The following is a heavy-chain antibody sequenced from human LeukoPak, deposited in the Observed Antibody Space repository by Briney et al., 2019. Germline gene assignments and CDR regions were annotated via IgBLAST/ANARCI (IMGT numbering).Heavy chain of an antibody. D-gene: IGHD2-15*01. CDR2: ISSSGSTI. V-gene: IGHV3-11*01. CDR3: AKAGVAATFYYYYGMDV. J-gene: IGHJ6*02. CDR1: GFTFSDYY. Sequence: PGGSLRLSCAAYGFTFSDYYMSWIRQAPGKGLEWVSYISSSGSTIYYADSVKRRFTISRDNSKNTLYLQMNSLRAKDTAVYYCAKAGVAATFYYYYGMDVWGQGTTVTVSS.